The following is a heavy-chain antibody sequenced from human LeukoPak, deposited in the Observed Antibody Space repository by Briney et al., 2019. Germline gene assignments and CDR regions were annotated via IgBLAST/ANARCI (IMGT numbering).Heavy chain of an antibody. Sequence: ASVKVSCKASGYTFTSYDINWVRQAPGQGLEWMGWMNPNSGNTGYAQKFQGRVTITRNTSISTAYMELSSLRSEDTAVYYCARVRYSSSWGYYYYMDVWGKGTTVTVSS. CDR1: GYTFTSYD. CDR3: ARVRYSSSWGYYYYMDV. V-gene: IGHV1-8*03. J-gene: IGHJ6*03. CDR2: MNPNSGNT. D-gene: IGHD6-13*01.